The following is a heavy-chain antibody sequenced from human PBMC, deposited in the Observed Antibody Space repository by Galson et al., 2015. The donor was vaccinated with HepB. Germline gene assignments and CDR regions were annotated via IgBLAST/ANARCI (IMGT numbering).Heavy chain of an antibody. Sequence: SLRLSCAASGFTFSSYTMTWVRQAPGKGLESVSYISSPGTTMYYADSAKGRFTISRDDAQNSLYLQMHSLRDEDTAVYYCARVYFGSGSSSAYWYFDLWGRGALVTVSS. CDR2: ISSPGTTM. CDR3: ARVYFGSGSSSAYWYFDL. D-gene: IGHD3-10*01. J-gene: IGHJ2*01. CDR1: GFTFSSYT. V-gene: IGHV3-48*02.